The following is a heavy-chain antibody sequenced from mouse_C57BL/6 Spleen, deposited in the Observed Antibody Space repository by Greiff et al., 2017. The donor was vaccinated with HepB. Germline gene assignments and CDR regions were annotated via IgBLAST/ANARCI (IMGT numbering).Heavy chain of an antibody. D-gene: IGHD3-1*01. Sequence: EVKLMESGGGLVKPGGSLKLSCAASGFTFSSYAMSWVRQTPEKRLEWVATISDGGSYTYYPDNVKGRFTISRDNAKNNLYLQMSHLQSEDTAMYYCARDRGTKPYYFDYWGQGTTLTVSS. V-gene: IGHV5-4*01. J-gene: IGHJ2*01. CDR3: ARDRGTKPYYFDY. CDR1: GFTFSSYA. CDR2: ISDGGSYT.